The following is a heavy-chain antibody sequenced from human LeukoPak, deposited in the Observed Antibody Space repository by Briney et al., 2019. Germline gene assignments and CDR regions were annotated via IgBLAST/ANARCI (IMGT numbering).Heavy chain of an antibody. J-gene: IGHJ5*02. Sequence: GGSLRLSCAASGFTFSDYGMSWVRQAPGKGLEWVSGISGSGGVTYYAGSVKGRFTISRDNSKNTLYLQMNSLRAEDTAIYYCARDRSLNWFDPWGQEPWSPSPQ. V-gene: IGHV3-23*01. D-gene: IGHD1-26*01. CDR3: ARDRSLNWFDP. CDR1: GFTFSDYG. CDR2: ISGSGGVT.